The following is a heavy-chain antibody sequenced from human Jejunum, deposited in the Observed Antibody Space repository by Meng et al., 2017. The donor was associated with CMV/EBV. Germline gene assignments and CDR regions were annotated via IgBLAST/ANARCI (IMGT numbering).Heavy chain of an antibody. CDR2: ISTDGNSA. Sequence: SGVTFSSYWMHWVRQAPGKGLLWVSRISTDGNSATYADSVKGRFTISRDNAKKSVFLQMNSLGADDTAVYYCATYCTDTVCRAFDIWGHGTLVTVSS. D-gene: IGHD2-8*01. J-gene: IGHJ3*02. V-gene: IGHV3-74*01. CDR3: ATYCTDTVCRAFDI. CDR1: GVTFSSYW.